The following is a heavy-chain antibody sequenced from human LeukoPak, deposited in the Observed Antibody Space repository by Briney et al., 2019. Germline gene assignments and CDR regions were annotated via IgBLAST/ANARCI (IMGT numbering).Heavy chain of an antibody. CDR2: IYPGDSDT. CDR1: GYTFTNYW. J-gene: IGHJ3*02. CDR3: ASRHSSGYYSNAFDI. V-gene: IGHV5-51*01. Sequence: GESLKISCQGSGYTFTNYWIGWVRQMPGKGLEWMGIIYPGDSDTKYSPSFQGQVTISVDKSISTAYLQWSSLRAEDTAVYYCASRHSSGYYSNAFDIWGQGTMVTASS. D-gene: IGHD3-22*01.